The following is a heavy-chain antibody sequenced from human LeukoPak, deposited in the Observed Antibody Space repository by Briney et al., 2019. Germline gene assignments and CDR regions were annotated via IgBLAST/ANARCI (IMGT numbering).Heavy chain of an antibody. Sequence: GESLKISCKGSGYRFTNYWIGWVRQMPGKGLEWMGIIYPGDSETRYSPSFQGQVTISADKSISTAYLQWSSLKASDTAMYYCARHSDTAMEGNWFDPWGQGTLVTVSS. CDR1: GYRFTNYW. CDR2: IYPGDSET. J-gene: IGHJ5*02. V-gene: IGHV5-51*01. D-gene: IGHD5-18*01. CDR3: ARHSDTAMEGNWFDP.